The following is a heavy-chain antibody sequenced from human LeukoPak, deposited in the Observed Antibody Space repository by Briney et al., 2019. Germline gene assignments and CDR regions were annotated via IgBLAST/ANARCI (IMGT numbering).Heavy chain of an antibody. J-gene: IGHJ4*02. Sequence: PGRSLRLSCAASGFTFSSYGMHWVRQAPGKGLEWVAVISYDGSNKYYADSVKGRFTISRDNAKNSLYLQMNSLRAEDTAVYYCARSSRGYSSSWNFDYWGQGTLVTVSS. CDR1: GFTFSSYG. CDR3: ARSSRGYSSSWNFDY. D-gene: IGHD6-13*01. V-gene: IGHV3-30*03. CDR2: ISYDGSNK.